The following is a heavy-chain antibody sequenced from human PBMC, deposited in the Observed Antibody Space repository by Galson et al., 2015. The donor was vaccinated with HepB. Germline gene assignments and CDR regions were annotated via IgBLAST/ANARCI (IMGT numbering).Heavy chain of an antibody. CDR3: ARASYYYGSAYGMDV. CDR2: IKQDGTEI. V-gene: IGHV3-7*01. CDR1: GFSFSSYW. J-gene: IGHJ6*02. D-gene: IGHD3-10*01. Sequence: SLRLSCAASGFSFSSYWMNWVRQAPGKGLEWVANIKQDGTEIYYVDSVKGRFTISRDNAKNSLYLQMNSLRAEDTAVYYCARASYYYGSAYGMDVWGQGTTVTVSS.